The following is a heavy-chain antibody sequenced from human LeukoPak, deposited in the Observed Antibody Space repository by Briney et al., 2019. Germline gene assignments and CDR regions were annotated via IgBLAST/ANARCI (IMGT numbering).Heavy chain of an antibody. CDR3: AKDGDGTFDY. CDR1: GFTFSSYS. J-gene: IGHJ4*02. V-gene: IGHV3-21*01. CDR2: ISSSSSYI. Sequence: GGSLRLSCAASGFTFSSYSMDWVRQAPGKGLEWVSSISSSSSYIYYADSVKGRFTISRDNAKNSLYLQMNSLRAEGTALYYCAKDGDGTFDYWGQGTLVTVSS.